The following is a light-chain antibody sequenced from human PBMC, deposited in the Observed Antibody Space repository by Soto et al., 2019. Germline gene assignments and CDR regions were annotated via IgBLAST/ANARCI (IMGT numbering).Light chain of an antibody. CDR2: AAS. Sequence: IGLTQSPGTLSLSPGERATLSCRASQSISSSYLAWYQQKPGQAPRLLIYAASSRATGIPDRFSGSGSGTDFTLTISRLESEDFAVYYCQQYGSSSYTFGQGTQLEIK. CDR1: QSISSSY. CDR3: QQYGSSSYT. J-gene: IGKJ2*01. V-gene: IGKV3-20*01.